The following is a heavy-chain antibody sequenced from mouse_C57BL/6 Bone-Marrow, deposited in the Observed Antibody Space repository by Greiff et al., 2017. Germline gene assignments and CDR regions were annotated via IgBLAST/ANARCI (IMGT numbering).Heavy chain of an antibody. J-gene: IGHJ4*01. CDR1: GYAFSSSW. CDR3: ARAFYYGSSDYYAMDY. CDR2: IYPGDGDT. Sequence: VQLQQSGPELVKPGASVKISCKASGYAFSSSWMNWVKQRPGKGLEWIGRIYPGDGDTNYNGKFKGKATLTADKSSSTAYMQLSSLTSEDSAVYFCARAFYYGSSDYYAMDYWGQGTSVTVSS. D-gene: IGHD1-1*01. V-gene: IGHV1-82*01.